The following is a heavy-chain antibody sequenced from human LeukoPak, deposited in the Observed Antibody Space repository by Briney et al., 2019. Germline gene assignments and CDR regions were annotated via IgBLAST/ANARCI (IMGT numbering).Heavy chain of an antibody. V-gene: IGHV3-23*01. CDR3: ARDPYGGSYGAYYYYYMDV. D-gene: IGHD1-26*01. Sequence: GGSLRLSCTASGFTFNNYAMTWVRQAPGKGLEWVSAITGSGASTNYADSVKGRFTISRDNSKNTIYLQMNSLRAEDTAVYYCARDPYGGSYGAYYYYYMDVWGKGTTVTISS. J-gene: IGHJ6*03. CDR1: GFTFNNYA. CDR2: ITGSGAST.